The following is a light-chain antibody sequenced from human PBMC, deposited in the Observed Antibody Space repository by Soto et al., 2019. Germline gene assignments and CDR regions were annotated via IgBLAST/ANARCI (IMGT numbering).Light chain of an antibody. J-gene: IGKJ3*01. V-gene: IGKV3-20*01. CDR3: QHYGSSFT. CDR1: QSISSTY. Sequence: EIVLTQSPGTLSLSPGERVTLSCRTSQSISSTYLAWYQQKPGQAPRLLIYGASSRATGIPDRFSGSGSGTDYTLTISRLEPEDSALYYCQHYGSSFTFGPGTRVDIK. CDR2: GAS.